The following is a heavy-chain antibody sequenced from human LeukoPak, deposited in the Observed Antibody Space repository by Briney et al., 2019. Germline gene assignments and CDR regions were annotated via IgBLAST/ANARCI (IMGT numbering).Heavy chain of an antibody. Sequence: GASVKVSCKASGYTFTGYYMHWVRQAPGQGLEWMGWINPSGGSTSYAQKFQGRVTMTRDTSTSTVYMELSSLRSEDTAVYYCARAGGIAAAGTEYYFDYWGQGTLVTVSS. CDR2: INPSGGST. CDR3: ARAGGIAAAGTEYYFDY. V-gene: IGHV1-46*01. D-gene: IGHD6-13*01. CDR1: GYTFTGYY. J-gene: IGHJ4*02.